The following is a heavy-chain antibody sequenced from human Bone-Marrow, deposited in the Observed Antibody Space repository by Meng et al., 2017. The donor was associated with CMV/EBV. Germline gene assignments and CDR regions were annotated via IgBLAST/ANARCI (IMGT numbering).Heavy chain of an antibody. V-gene: IGHV1-2*02. CDR2: INPNSGGT. D-gene: IGHD2-2*01. CDR1: YTFTGYY. Sequence: YTFTGYYMHWVRQDPGQQLEWMGWINPNSGGTNYAQKFQGRVTMTRDTSISTAYMELSRLRSDDTAVYYCAYSIVVVPAASFDVWFDPWGQGTLVTVSS. CDR3: AYSIVVVPAASFDVWFDP. J-gene: IGHJ5*02.